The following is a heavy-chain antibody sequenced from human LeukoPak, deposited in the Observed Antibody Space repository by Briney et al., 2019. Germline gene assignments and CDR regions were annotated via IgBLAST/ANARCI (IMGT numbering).Heavy chain of an antibody. CDR2: IYHSGST. V-gene: IGHV4-4*02. D-gene: IGHD4-23*01. J-gene: IGHJ4*02. CDR3: ARNAGNSDVDY. Sequence: SETLSLTGAVSGGSITSSNWWTWVRQPPGKGLEWIGEIYHSGSTNYNPSLKSRVTISVDKSNNQFSLRLNSVTAADTAVYYCARNAGNSDVDYWGQGTLVTVSS. CDR1: GGSITSSNW.